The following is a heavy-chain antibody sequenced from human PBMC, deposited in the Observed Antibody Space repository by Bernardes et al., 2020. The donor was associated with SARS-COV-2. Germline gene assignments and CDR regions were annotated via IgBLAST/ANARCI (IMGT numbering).Heavy chain of an antibody. CDR3: AKAIMGAVLHALDM. D-gene: IGHD2-8*01. Sequence: GGSLRLSCAASGLTFSTYAMSWVRQAPGKGLEWVSTVSGAGVSTYSADSVKGRFAISRDNSKNTLYLQMNSLRADDTAVYYCAKAIMGAVLHALDMWGQGTMVTVSS. J-gene: IGHJ3*02. CDR2: VSGAGVST. CDR1: GLTFSTYA. V-gene: IGHV3-23*01.